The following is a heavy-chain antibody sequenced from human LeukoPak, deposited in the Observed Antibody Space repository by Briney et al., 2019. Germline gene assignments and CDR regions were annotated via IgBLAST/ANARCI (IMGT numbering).Heavy chain of an antibody. Sequence: GGSLRLSCAASGFTFSSYAMHWVCQAPGKGLEWVAVIWYDGSSKYYADSVKGRFTISRDNSKNTLYLQMNSLRAEDTAVYYCARDVGYSSSWYEAFDIWGQGTMVTVSS. J-gene: IGHJ3*02. V-gene: IGHV3-33*08. CDR2: IWYDGSSK. CDR1: GFTFSSYA. CDR3: ARDVGYSSSWYEAFDI. D-gene: IGHD6-13*01.